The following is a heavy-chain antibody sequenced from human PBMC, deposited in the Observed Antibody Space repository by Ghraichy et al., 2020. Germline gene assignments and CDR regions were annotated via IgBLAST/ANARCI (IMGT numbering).Heavy chain of an antibody. Sequence: SETLSLTCTVSGGSISSSSYYWGWIRQPPGKGLEWIGSIYYSGSTYYNPSLKSRVTISVDTSKNQFSLKLSSVTAADTAVYYCARLAVTSYYYYYYMDVWGKGTTVTVSS. D-gene: IGHD4-17*01. J-gene: IGHJ6*03. CDR2: IYYSGST. CDR3: ARLAVTSYYYYYYMDV. CDR1: GGSISSSSYY. V-gene: IGHV4-39*01.